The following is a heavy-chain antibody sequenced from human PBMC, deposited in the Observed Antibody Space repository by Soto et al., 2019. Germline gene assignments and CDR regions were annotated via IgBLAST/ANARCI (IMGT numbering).Heavy chain of an antibody. CDR1: GYTFTGYY. J-gene: IGHJ3*02. Sequence: ASVKVSCKASGYTFTGYYMHWVRQAPGQGLEWMGWINPNSGGTNYAQKFQGWVTMTRDTSISTAYMELSRLRSDDTAVYYSARDRSSRNDAFDIWGQGTMVTVSS. V-gene: IGHV1-2*04. CDR3: ARDRSSRNDAFDI. D-gene: IGHD6-13*01. CDR2: INPNSGGT.